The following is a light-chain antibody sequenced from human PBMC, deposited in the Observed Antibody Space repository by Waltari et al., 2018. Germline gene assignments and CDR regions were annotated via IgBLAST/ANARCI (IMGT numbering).Light chain of an antibody. V-gene: IGLV2-14*03. CDR1: SSDVGDFNS. CDR3: SSFTTSSTLL. Sequence: QSALTQPASVSASPGESITISCTATSSDVGDFNSVSWYQQHPGKAPKFMIYDVSNRPSGVSHRVSGSKSGNTASLTISGLQAEDEVVYYCSSFTTSSTLLFGGGTKLTVL. CDR2: DVS. J-gene: IGLJ2*01.